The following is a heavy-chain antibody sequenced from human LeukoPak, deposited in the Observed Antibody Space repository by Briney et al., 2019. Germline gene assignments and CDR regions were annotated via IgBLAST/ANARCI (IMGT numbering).Heavy chain of an antibody. CDR1: GFIFSNYG. Sequence: GGSLRLSCAASGFIFSNYGMHWVRQAPGKGLEWVSYISSSSTYTNYADSVKGRFTISRDNAKNSLYLQMNSLRAEDTAVYYCARYYYDSSGYLPWFDYWGQGTLVTVSS. V-gene: IGHV3-21*05. CDR3: ARYYYDSSGYLPWFDY. J-gene: IGHJ4*02. CDR2: ISSSSTYT. D-gene: IGHD3-22*01.